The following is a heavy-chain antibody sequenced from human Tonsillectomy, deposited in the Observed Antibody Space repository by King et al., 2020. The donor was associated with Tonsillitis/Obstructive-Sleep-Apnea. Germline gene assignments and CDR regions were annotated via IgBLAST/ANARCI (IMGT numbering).Heavy chain of an antibody. D-gene: IGHD2-15*01. Sequence: VQLHQWGAGLLKPSETLSLTCAVYGGSFTGYYWSWIRQPPGKGLEWIGEINHSGSTNYNPSLKSRVTISVDTSKNQFSLKLSSVTAADTAVYYCARRPSQGCCSGGSCWGRFDYWGQGTLVTVSS. CDR3: ARRPSQGCCSGGSCWGRFDY. CDR1: GGSFTGYY. J-gene: IGHJ4*02. CDR2: INHSGST. V-gene: IGHV4-34*01.